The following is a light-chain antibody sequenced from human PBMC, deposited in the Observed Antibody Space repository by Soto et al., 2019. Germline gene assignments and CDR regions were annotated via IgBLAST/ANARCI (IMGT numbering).Light chain of an antibody. V-gene: IGKV3-20*01. J-gene: IGKJ4*01. CDR1: QSISSSY. CDR2: HAS. Sequence: ENVLTQSPGTLSLSPGERATLSCRASQSISSSYLAWYQQKPGQTPSLLIYHASNRATGIPDRFSGSGSGTDFTLTISRLEPEDFAVYFCQQYGDSLHTFGGGTKLEIK. CDR3: QQYGDSLHT.